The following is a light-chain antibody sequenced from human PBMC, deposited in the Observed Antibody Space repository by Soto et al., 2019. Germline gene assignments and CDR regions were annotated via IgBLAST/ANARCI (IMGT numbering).Light chain of an antibody. CDR3: QQRRNWPIT. CDR2: DAS. V-gene: IGKV3-11*01. Sequence: VMTQSPATLSVSPGERAALSCRASQSVSSNLAWYQQKPGQAPRLLIYDASNRATDIPARFSGSGSGTDFTLTISTLEPEDFAVYYCQQRRNWPITFGQGTRLEIK. J-gene: IGKJ5*01. CDR1: QSVSSN.